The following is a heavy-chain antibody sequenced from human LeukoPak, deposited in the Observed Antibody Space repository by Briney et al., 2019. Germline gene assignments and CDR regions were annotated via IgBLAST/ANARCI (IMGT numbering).Heavy chain of an antibody. CDR3: ATRLDGYKSY. Sequence: KPGGSLRLSCAASGFTFSSYSTNWVRQAPGRGLEWVSSISSSSSYIYYADSVKGRFTISRDNAKNSLYLQMNSLRAEDTAVYYCATRLDGYKSYWGQGTLVTVSS. D-gene: IGHD5-24*01. J-gene: IGHJ4*02. CDR1: GFTFSSYS. V-gene: IGHV3-21*01. CDR2: ISSSSSYI.